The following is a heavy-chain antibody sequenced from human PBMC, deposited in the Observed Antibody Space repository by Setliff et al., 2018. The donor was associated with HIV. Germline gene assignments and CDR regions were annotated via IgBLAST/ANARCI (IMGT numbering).Heavy chain of an antibody. Sequence: SETLSLTCTVSNGSISSGTFYWNWIRQPAGKGLEWIGRINTSGSTNYNPSLKSRVTISVDKSKNQFSLKRSSVTAADTAVYYCGGNGYYSIDYWGQGTLVTVSS. D-gene: IGHD3-22*01. CDR3: GGNGYYSIDY. CDR2: INTSGST. V-gene: IGHV4-61*02. J-gene: IGHJ4*02. CDR1: NGSISSGTFY.